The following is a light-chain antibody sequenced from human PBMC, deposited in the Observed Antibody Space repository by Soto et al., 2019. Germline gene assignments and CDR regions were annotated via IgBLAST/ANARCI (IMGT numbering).Light chain of an antibody. Sequence: EIVLTQSPGTLSLSPGERATLSCRASQSVSSSYLAWYQQKPGQAPRLLIYGASSRATGIPDRFSGSGFGTGFTLTISRLEPEDFAVDYCQQYGSSPRLTFGGGTKVEIK. CDR3: QQYGSSPRLT. V-gene: IGKV3-20*01. J-gene: IGKJ4*01. CDR1: QSVSSSY. CDR2: GAS.